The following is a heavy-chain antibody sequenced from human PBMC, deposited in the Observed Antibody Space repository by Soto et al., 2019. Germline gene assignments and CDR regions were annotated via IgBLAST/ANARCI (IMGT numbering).Heavy chain of an antibody. J-gene: IGHJ6*02. V-gene: IGHV4-30-4*01. CDR2: IYYSGST. Sequence: QVQLQESGPGLVKPSQTLSLTCTVSGGSISSGDYYWSWIRQPPGKGLEWIGYIYYSGSTYYNPSLKSRVTIPVDTSTNQFSLKLSAGTAAHKEVYYCARGHHASLAARRPWGMDVWGQGTTLTVS. D-gene: IGHD6-25*01. CDR3: ARGHHASLAARRPWGMDV. CDR1: GGSISSGDYY.